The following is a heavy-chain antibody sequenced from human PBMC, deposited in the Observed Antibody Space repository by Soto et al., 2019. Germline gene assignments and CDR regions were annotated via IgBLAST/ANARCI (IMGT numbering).Heavy chain of an antibody. Sequence: PXESLKISVKGSGYSFTSYWIGLVRQMPGKGLEWMGIIYPGDSDTRYSPSFQGQVTITADKSISTAYLQWSSLKASDTAMYYCARKVGGVITHPFDYWGQGTLVTVSS. J-gene: IGHJ4*02. D-gene: IGHD3-22*01. CDR1: GYSFTSYW. CDR2: IYPGDSDT. CDR3: ARKVGGVITHPFDY. V-gene: IGHV5-51*01.